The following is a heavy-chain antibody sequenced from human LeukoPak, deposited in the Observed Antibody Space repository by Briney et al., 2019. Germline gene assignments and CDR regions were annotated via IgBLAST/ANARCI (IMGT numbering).Heavy chain of an antibody. CDR1: GFTFSSYA. D-gene: IGHD2-8*01. V-gene: IGHV3-64*01. Sequence: GGSLRLSCAASGFTFSSYAMHWVRQAPGKGLEYVSAISSNGGSTYYANSVKGRFTISRDNSKNTLYLQMGSLRAEDMAVYYCARAILMGFDAFDIWGQGTMVTVSS. CDR3: ARAILMGFDAFDI. CDR2: ISSNGGST. J-gene: IGHJ3*02.